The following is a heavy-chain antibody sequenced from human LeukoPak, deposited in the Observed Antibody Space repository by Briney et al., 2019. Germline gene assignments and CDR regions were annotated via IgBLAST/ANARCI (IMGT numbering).Heavy chain of an antibody. V-gene: IGHV1-2*02. D-gene: IGHD2-2*01. CDR2: INPNSGDT. J-gene: IGHJ4*02. CDR3: APVRGGDYFDY. Sequence: ASVKVSCKASGYTFTGDYMHWVRQAPGQGLEWMGWINPNSGDTDYAQNFQGRVTMTRDTSISTAYMELSRLRSDDTAVYYCAPVRGGDYFDYWGQGTLVTVSS. CDR1: GYTFTGDY.